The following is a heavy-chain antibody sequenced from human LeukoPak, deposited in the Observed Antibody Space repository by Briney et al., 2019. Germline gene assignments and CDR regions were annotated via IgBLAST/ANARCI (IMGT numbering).Heavy chain of an antibody. CDR1: GFTFSSYS. D-gene: IGHD6-13*01. Sequence: GGSLRLSCAASGFTFSSYSMNWVRQAPGKGLEWVSSISSSSSYIYYADSVKGRFTISRDNAKNSLYLQMNSLRAEDTAVSYCARDWEAAAGRDAFDIWGQGTMVTVSS. J-gene: IGHJ3*02. V-gene: IGHV3-21*01. CDR3: ARDWEAAAGRDAFDI. CDR2: ISSSSSYI.